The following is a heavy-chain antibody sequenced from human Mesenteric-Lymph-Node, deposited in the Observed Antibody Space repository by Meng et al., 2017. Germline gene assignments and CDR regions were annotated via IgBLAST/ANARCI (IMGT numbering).Heavy chain of an antibody. Sequence: GESLKISCAASGFTFDDYGMSWVRQAPGKGLEWVSVINWNGGSTGYADSVKGRFTISRDNAKNSLYLQMNSLRAEDTALYHCARGPRMYYYYGMDVWGQGTTVTVSS. D-gene: IGHD1-14*01. CDR1: GFTFDDYG. J-gene: IGHJ6*02. CDR2: INWNGGST. CDR3: ARGPRMYYYYGMDV. V-gene: IGHV3-20*01.